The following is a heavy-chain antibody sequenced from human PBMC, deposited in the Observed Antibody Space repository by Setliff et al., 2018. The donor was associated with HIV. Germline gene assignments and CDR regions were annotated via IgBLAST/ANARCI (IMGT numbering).Heavy chain of an antibody. CDR3: GRAPDY. V-gene: IGHV4-34*01. CDR2: VSRGGST. CDR1: DGSFSGYS. Sequence: SETLSLTCGVDDGSFSGYSWSWIRQSPGKGLEWIGEVSRGGSTTYNPSLTGRVSVSVDMSKSQFSLKLTNVTAADAAVYYCGRAPDYWGQGTLGTVSS. J-gene: IGHJ4*02.